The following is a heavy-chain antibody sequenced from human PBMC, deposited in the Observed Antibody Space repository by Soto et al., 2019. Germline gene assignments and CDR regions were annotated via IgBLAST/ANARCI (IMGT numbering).Heavy chain of an antibody. Sequence: GSLLLTCTASGRTFSSYGMHGVRQAPGKGLEWVAVISNDGSNKYYAESVKGRFTISRDNSKNTLYLQMNSLRAEDTAVYYCEKDNWGYYCSITSCYYFDFWGQGTLVTVSS. CDR2: ISNDGSNK. D-gene: IGHD2-2*01. CDR3: EKDNWGYYCSITSCYYFDF. V-gene: IGHV3-30*18. J-gene: IGHJ4*02. CDR1: GRTFSSYG.